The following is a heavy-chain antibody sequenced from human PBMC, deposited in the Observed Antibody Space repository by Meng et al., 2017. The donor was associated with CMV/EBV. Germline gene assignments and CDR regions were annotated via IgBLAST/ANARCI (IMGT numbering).Heavy chain of an antibody. V-gene: IGHV6-1*01. Sequence: SQTLSLTGAISGDSVSSNSAAWNWIRQSPSRGLEWLGRTYYRSKWYNDYAVSVKSRITINPDTSKNQFSLQLNSVTPEDTAVYYCARDIASYYYDSSGYPNLYYYYDMDVWGQGTTVTVSS. CDR3: ARDIASYYYDSSGYPNLYYYYDMDV. D-gene: IGHD3-22*01. CDR2: TYYRSKWYN. CDR1: GDSVSSNSAA. J-gene: IGHJ6*02.